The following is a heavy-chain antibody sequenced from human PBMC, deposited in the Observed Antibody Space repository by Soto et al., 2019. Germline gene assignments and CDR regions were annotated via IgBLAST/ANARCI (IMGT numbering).Heavy chain of an antibody. D-gene: IGHD3-10*01. CDR1: GGSISSSSYY. CDR3: ARRGSGSYSDY. Sequence: PSETLYLISTVPGGSISSSSYYWGWIRQPPGKGLEWIGSIYYSGSTYYNPSLKSRVTISVDTSKNQFSLKLSSVTAADTAVYYCARRGSGSYSDYWGQGTQVTVS. CDR2: IYYSGST. J-gene: IGHJ4*02. V-gene: IGHV4-39*01.